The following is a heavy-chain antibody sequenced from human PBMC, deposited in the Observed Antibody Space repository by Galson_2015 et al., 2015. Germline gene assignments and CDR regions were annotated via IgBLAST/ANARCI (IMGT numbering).Heavy chain of an antibody. D-gene: IGHD2-21*01. Sequence: RAISGDSVSNRDASWNWIRQSPSRGLEWLGRTYHRSKWGNDYAVSVKSRITIKPDTSKNHFSLQLNSVTPEDTAVYYSVRDTGCGFDYLGQGALVAASS. CDR1: GDSVSNRDAS. CDR3: VRDTGCGFDY. V-gene: IGHV6-1*01. J-gene: IGHJ4*02. CDR2: TYHRSKWGN.